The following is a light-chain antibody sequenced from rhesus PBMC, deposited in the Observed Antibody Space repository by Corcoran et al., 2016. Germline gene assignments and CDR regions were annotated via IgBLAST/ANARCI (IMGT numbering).Light chain of an antibody. CDR1: QGISSY. CDR2: AAS. Sequence: DIQMTQSPSSLSASVGDTVTITCRASQGISSYLNWFQQTPGKAPKLLIYAASSLESGVPSRFSGSGSGTEFTLTISSLQPEEFAAYYCLQHNSYPLTFGGGTKVEIK. V-gene: IGKV1-28*01. CDR3: LQHNSYPLT. J-gene: IGKJ4*01.